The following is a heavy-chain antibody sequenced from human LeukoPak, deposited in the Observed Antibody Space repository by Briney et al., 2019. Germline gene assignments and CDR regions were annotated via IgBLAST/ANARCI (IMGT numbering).Heavy chain of an antibody. V-gene: IGHV4-59*01. D-gene: IGHD3-3*01. J-gene: IGHJ6*03. CDR1: GGSISSYY. Sequence: PSETLSLTCTVSGGSISSYYWSWIRQPPGEGLEWIGYIYYSGSTNYNPSLKSRVTISVDTSKNQFSLKLSSVTAADTAVYYCARAYDFWSGYRSEYYYYMDVWGKGTTVTVSS. CDR3: ARAYDFWSGYRSEYYYYMDV. CDR2: IYYSGST.